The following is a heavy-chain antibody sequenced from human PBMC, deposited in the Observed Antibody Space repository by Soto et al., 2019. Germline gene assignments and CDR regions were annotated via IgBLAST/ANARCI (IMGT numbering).Heavy chain of an antibody. Sequence: GGSLRLSCAASGFTFSSYAMHWVRQAPGKGLEYVSAISSNGGSTYYANSVKGRFTISRDNSKNTLYLQMGSLRAEDMAVYYCASSSYTHDAFDIWGQGTMVTVSS. CDR3: ASSSYTHDAFDI. D-gene: IGHD4-4*01. CDR1: GFTFSSYA. J-gene: IGHJ3*02. CDR2: ISSNGGST. V-gene: IGHV3-64*01.